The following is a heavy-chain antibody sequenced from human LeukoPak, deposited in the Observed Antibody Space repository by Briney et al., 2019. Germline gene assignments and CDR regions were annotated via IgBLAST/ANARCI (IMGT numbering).Heavy chain of an antibody. CDR2: INPYSGGT. J-gene: IGHJ4*02. D-gene: IGHD1-26*01. CDR3: ARGDGSYSCDY. CDR1: GYTFTGYY. Sequence: GASVTVSCTASGYTFTGYYMYWVRQAPGQGLEWMGWINPYSGGTNYAQKFQGRVTMTRDTSISTAYMELGRLTSDDTAVYYCARGDGSYSCDYWGQGTLVTVPS. V-gene: IGHV1-2*02.